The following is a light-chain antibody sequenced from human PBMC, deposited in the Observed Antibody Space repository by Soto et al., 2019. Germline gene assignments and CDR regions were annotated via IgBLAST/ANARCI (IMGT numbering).Light chain of an antibody. CDR3: QQYNDNWT. J-gene: IGKJ1*01. CDR2: KAS. Sequence: DIQMTQSPSTLSASVGDRVTITCRASQSISSWLAWYQQKPGTAPNLLIYKASTLQSGVPSRFSGSGSGTEFTLTISSLQLDDSATYYCQQYNDNWTFGQGTKV. V-gene: IGKV1-5*03. CDR1: QSISSW.